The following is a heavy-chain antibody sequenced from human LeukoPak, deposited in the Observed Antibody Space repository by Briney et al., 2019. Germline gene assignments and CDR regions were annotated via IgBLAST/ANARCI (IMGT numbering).Heavy chain of an antibody. CDR1: GGSISSSSYY. D-gene: IGHD1-26*01. CDR2: IYYSGST. Sequence: PSETLSLTCTVSGGSISSSSYYWGWIRQPPGKGLDWIGSIYYSGSTYYNPSLKSRVTISVDTSKNQFSLELSSVAAADTAVFYCASLRERSYYARGFDYWGQGTLVTVSS. CDR3: ASLRERSYYARGFDY. J-gene: IGHJ4*02. V-gene: IGHV4-39*01.